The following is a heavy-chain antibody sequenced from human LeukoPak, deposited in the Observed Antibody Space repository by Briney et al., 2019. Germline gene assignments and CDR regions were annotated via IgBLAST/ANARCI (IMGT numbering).Heavy chain of an antibody. D-gene: IGHD3-10*01. CDR3: ARDTMVRGVNWFDP. CDR1: GGSVSSGSYY. CDR2: IYYSGST. J-gene: IGHJ5*02. Sequence: SETLSLTCTVSGGSVSSGSYYWSWIRQPPGKGLEWIGHIYYSGSTNYNPSLKSRVTISVDTSKNQFSLKLSSVTAADTAVYYCARDTMVRGVNWFDPWGQGTLVTVSS. V-gene: IGHV4-61*01.